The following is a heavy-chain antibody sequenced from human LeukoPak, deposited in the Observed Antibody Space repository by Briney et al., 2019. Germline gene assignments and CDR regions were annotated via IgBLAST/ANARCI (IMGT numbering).Heavy chain of an antibody. J-gene: IGHJ4*02. CDR1: GGTFSSYA. CDR3: ARSIVGATRGYFDY. D-gene: IGHD1-26*01. CDR2: IIPIFGTA. V-gene: IGHV1-69*13. Sequence: ASVKVSCKASGGTFSSYAISWVRQAPGQGLEWMGGIIPIFGTANYAQKFQGRVTITADESTSTAYMELSSLRSEDTAVYYCARSIVGATRGYFDYWGQGTLVTVSS.